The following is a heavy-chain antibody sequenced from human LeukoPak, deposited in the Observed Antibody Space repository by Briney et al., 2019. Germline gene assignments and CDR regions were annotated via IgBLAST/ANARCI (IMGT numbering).Heavy chain of an antibody. Sequence: GGSLRLSCAASGSTFSNYAMNWVRQAPEKGLEWVSYSSSGSSTIYYADSVKGRFTISRDNAKDSLFLQMNSLRAEDTAVYYCARGEQDMATMSIDYWGQGTLVTVSS. J-gene: IGHJ4*02. CDR3: ARGEQDMATMSIDY. D-gene: IGHD5-24*01. CDR1: GSTFSNYA. V-gene: IGHV3-48*01. CDR2: SSSGSSTI.